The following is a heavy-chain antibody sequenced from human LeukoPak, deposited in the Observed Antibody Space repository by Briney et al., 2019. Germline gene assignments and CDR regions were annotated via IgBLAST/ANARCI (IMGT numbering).Heavy chain of an antibody. D-gene: IGHD4-23*01. V-gene: IGHV4-39*01. CDR3: ARSLGTTVVTPYY. CDR2: TYYSGST. Sequence: SETLSLTCTVSGGSISSSKYYWGWIRQPPGKGVEWIGSTYYSGSTYYNPSFKSRVTISVDTSKNQFSLKVSSVTAADTALYYCARSLGTTVVTPYYWGQGTLVTVSS. J-gene: IGHJ4*02. CDR1: GGSISSSKYY.